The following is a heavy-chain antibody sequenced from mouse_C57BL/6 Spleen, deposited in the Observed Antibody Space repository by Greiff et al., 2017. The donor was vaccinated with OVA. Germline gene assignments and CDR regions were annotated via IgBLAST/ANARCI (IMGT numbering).Heavy chain of an antibody. J-gene: IGHJ1*03. CDR2: IHPNSGST. CDR3: ARGGSSWYFDV. CDR1: GYTFTSYW. D-gene: IGHD1-1*01. V-gene: IGHV1-64*01. Sequence: QVQLQQPGAELVKPGASVKLSCKASGYTFTSYWMHWVKQRPGQGLEWIGMIHPNSGSTNYNEKFKSKATLNVDKSSSTAYMQLSSLTSEDSAVYYCARGGSSWYFDVWGTGTTVTVSS.